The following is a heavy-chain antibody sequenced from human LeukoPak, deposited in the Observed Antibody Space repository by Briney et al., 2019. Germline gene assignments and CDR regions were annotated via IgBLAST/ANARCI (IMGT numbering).Heavy chain of an antibody. J-gene: IGHJ5*02. Sequence: GASLRLSCVASGFTFSSYAMSWVRQAPGKGLEWVSVISGGGDSTYYADSVKGRFTISRDNSKNTLYLQMNSLRGEDTAVYFCAKDVGPNWCDPWGQGILVTVSS. V-gene: IGHV3-23*01. CDR2: ISGGGDST. D-gene: IGHD1-26*01. CDR3: AKDVGPNWCDP. CDR1: GFTFSSYA.